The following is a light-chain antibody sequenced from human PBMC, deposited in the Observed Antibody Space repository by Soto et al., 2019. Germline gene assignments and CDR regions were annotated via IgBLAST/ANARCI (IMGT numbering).Light chain of an antibody. Sequence: QSALTQPPSASGSPGQSVTISCTGTSSDVGAYNYVSWYQQHAGKAPKLVIYEVTKRPSGVPDRFSGSKSANTASLTVSGLQAEDEDDYCCSSFASSNTGVFGGGTKLTVL. CDR3: SSFASSNTGV. J-gene: IGLJ3*02. V-gene: IGLV2-8*01. CDR2: EVT. CDR1: SSDVGAYNY.